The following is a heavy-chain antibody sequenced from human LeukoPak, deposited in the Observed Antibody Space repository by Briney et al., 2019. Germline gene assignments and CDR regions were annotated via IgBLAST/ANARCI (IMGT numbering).Heavy chain of an antibody. CDR3: ATVTLFRGGYYFDY. D-gene: IGHD3-10*02. V-gene: IGHV3-30*03. J-gene: IGHJ4*02. Sequence: TGGSLRLSCAASGFTFSSYGMHWVRQAPGKGLEWVAVISYDGSYKYYADSVKGRFTISRDNSKDTLYLQMNSLKVEDTAVYYCATVTLFRGGYYFDYWGQGPLVPVSS. CDR2: ISYDGSYK. CDR1: GFTFSSYG.